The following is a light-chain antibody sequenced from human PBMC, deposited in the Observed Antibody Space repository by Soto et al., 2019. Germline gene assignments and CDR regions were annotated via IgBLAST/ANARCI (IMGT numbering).Light chain of an antibody. Sequence: DIEMTQSPSSLSSSLGDSVSITCRASQSISSWLDWYQQKPGKAPKLLIYDASSLESGVQSRFSGSGSGTEFTLTIRSLQPDDFATYYCKQYNSYRTFGQGTKVDIK. J-gene: IGKJ1*01. CDR3: KQYNSYRT. CDR1: QSISSW. CDR2: DAS. V-gene: IGKV1-5*01.